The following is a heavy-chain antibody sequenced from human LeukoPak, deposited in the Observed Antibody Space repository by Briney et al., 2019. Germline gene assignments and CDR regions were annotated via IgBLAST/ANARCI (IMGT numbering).Heavy chain of an antibody. CDR2: IYYSGST. CDR1: GGSFSGYY. D-gene: IGHD3-16*02. CDR3: ARHHDYVWGSYRSDYFDY. J-gene: IGHJ4*02. Sequence: SETLSLTCAVYGGSFSGYYWGWIRQPPGKGLEWIGSIYYSGSTYYNPSLKSRVTISVDTSKNQFSLKLSSVTAADTAVYYCARHHDYVWGSYRSDYFDYWGQGTLVTVSS. V-gene: IGHV4-39*01.